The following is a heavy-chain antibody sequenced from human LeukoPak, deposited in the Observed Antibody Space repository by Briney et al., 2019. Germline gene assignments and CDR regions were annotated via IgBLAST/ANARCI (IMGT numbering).Heavy chain of an antibody. V-gene: IGHV3-7*01. Sequence: PGGSLRLSCAASGFTFSSYWMSWVRQAPGKGLEWVANINQDGSEKYYVDSVKGRFTISRDNAKTSLYPQMNSLRAEDTAVYYCAKQRWKIAVAWGLDYWGQGTLVTVSS. CDR3: AKQRWKIAVAWGLDY. CDR1: GFTFSSYW. CDR2: INQDGSEK. D-gene: IGHD6-19*01. J-gene: IGHJ4*02.